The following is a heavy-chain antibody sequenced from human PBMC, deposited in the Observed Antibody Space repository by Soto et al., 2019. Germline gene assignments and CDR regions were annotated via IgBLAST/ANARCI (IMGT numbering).Heavy chain of an antibody. D-gene: IGHD2-15*01. CDR3: ARKEIVAQLGFDY. CDR2: ISAYNGKA. V-gene: IGHV1-18*01. CDR1: GYTFTSYG. J-gene: IGHJ4*02. Sequence: ASVKVSCKASGYTFTSYGISWVRQAPGQGLEWMGWISAYNGKANYAQKFQGRVTITTDKSTSTAYMELRSLRSEDTAVYYCARKEIVAQLGFDYWGQGTLVTFSS.